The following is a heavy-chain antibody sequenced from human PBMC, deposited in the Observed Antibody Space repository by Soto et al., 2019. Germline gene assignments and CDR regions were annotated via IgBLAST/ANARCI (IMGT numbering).Heavy chain of an antibody. CDR3: ARNRRQLLIPHYYYYYGMDV. J-gene: IGHJ6*02. Sequence: ASVKVSCKASGGTFSSYAISWVRQAPGQGLEWMGGIIPIFGTANYAQKFQGRVTITADGSTSTAYMELSSLRSEDTAVYYCARNRRQLLIPHYYYYYGMDVWGQGTTVTVSS. D-gene: IGHD2-2*01. V-gene: IGHV1-69*13. CDR2: IIPIFGTA. CDR1: GGTFSSYA.